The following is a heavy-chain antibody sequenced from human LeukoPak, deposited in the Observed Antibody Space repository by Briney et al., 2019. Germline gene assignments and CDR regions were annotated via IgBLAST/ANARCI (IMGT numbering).Heavy chain of an antibody. J-gene: IGHJ4*02. CDR1: RFTPSSYA. CDR2: ISSNGGST. Sequence: GGSLRLSCAASRFTPSSYATHWVRHAPGKGLEYVSAISSNGGSTYYANSVKGRFTISRDNSKNTLYLQRGSQRAEDMAVYYCARGVLARGSSGWYFDYWGQGTLVTVSS. V-gene: IGHV3-64*01. CDR3: ARGVLARGSSGWYFDY. D-gene: IGHD6-19*01.